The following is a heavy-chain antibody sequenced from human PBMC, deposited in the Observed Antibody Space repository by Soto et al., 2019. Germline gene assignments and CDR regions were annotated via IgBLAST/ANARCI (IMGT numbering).Heavy chain of an antibody. V-gene: IGHV3-9*01. CDR2: ISWNNGNL. D-gene: IGHD3-9*01. J-gene: IGHJ4*02. CDR1: GFIFDEYA. Sequence: EVQLVESGGGLVQPGRSLRLSCAASGFIFDEYAMHWVRQAPGKGLEWVSGISWNNGNLAYADSVKGRFTISRDNAKNSLYLQVTSLRVEDSALYYCAKGGYYDILTGPIASWGQGTLVTVSS. CDR3: AKGGYYDILTGPIAS.